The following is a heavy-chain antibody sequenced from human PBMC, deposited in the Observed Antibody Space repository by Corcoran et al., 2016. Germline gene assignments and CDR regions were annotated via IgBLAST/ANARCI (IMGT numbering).Heavy chain of an antibody. CDR2: INSDGSST. CDR3: ARFRHYGDYRDAFDI. CDR1: GFTFSSYW. D-gene: IGHD4-17*01. J-gene: IGHJ3*02. Sequence: EVQLVESGGGLVQPGGSLRLSCAASGFTFSSYWMHWVRQAPGKGLVWVSRINSDGSSTSYADSVKGRFTISRDNAKNTLYLQMNSLRAEDTAVYYCARFRHYGDYRDAFDIWGQGTMVTVSS. V-gene: IGHV3-74*01.